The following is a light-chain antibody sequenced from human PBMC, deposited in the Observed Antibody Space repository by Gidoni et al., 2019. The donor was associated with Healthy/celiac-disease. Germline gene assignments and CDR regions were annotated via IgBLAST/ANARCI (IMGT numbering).Light chain of an antibody. Sequence: IQMTQSPSSLSASVVDRVTITCRASQSISSYLNWYQQKPGKARKLLSYAASSLQRGVPSRFSGSGSGTDFTLTISSLQPEEFATYYCQQSYSTPFTFGHGIKVDIK. V-gene: IGKV1-39*01. J-gene: IGKJ3*01. CDR3: QQSYSTPFT. CDR1: QSISSY. CDR2: AAS.